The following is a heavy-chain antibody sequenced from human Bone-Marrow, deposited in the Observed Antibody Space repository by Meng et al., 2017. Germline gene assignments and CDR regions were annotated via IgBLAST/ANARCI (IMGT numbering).Heavy chain of an antibody. CDR3: ARLRYYDNSDYGKQYYFDY. J-gene: IGHJ4*02. D-gene: IGHD3-22*01. V-gene: IGHV4-4*02. CDR2: TYHSGTT. CDR1: GASITISHL. Sequence: QVQLQESGPGLVEPSGTLSLTCTVSGASITISHLFTWVRQPPGKGLEWIGETYHSGTTTYSPSLRSPLTISVATSKNHFSLKLSSVTAADTAVYYCARLRYYDNSDYGKQYYFDYWGQGTLVTVSS.